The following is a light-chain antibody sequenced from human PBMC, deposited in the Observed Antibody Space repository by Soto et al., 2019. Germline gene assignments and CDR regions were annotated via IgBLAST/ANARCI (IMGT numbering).Light chain of an antibody. V-gene: IGKV1-5*01. CDR1: QTISSW. J-gene: IGKJ5*01. CDR3: QQYNNYPST. Sequence: MQMTQAPSTLTGSGGANDNKTCRASQTISSWLAWYQQKPGKAPKLLIYDASGLESGVPSRFSGSGSGTELSFTISILQPDDFATYYCQQYNNYPSTLGQGTRLEIK. CDR2: DAS.